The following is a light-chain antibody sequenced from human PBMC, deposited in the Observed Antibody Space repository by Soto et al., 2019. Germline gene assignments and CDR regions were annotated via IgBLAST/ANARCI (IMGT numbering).Light chain of an antibody. CDR2: DAS. CDR3: QQRSSWPIT. Sequence: ETMMTQSPDTLSVSLWERATLSCRASQSLRSSLAWYQQKPGQAPRLLIYDASTRATGIPARLSGSGSGTDFTLTISSLEPEDFAVYYCQQRSSWPITFGQGTRLEI. V-gene: IGKV3-11*01. CDR1: QSLRSS. J-gene: IGKJ5*01.